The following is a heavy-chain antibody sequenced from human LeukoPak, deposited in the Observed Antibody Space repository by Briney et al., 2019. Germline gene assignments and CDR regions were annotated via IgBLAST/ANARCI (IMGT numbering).Heavy chain of an antibody. V-gene: IGHV3-30*02. D-gene: IGHD3-10*01. CDR1: GFTFSSYW. Sequence: GGSLRLSCAASGFTFSSYWMSWVRQAPGKGLEWVAFIRYDGSNKYYADSVKGRFTISRDNSKNTLYLQMNSLRAEDTAVYYCAKDTPGEGSGSYHPWYYFDYWGQGTLVTVSS. CDR2: IRYDGSNK. J-gene: IGHJ4*02. CDR3: AKDTPGEGSGSYHPWYYFDY.